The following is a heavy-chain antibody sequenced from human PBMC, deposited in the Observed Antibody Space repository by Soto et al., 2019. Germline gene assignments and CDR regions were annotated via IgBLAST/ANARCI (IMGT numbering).Heavy chain of an antibody. D-gene: IGHD6-19*01. CDR3: AKGPGVAGPLGAFDI. J-gene: IGHJ3*02. V-gene: IGHV3-23*01. Sequence: GGSLRLSCAASGFTFSSYAMSWVRQAPGKGLKWVSAISGSGGSTHYADSVKGRFTISRDNSKNTLYLQMNSLRAEDTAVYYCAKGPGVAGPLGAFDIWGQGTMVTVSS. CDR1: GFTFSSYA. CDR2: ISGSGGST.